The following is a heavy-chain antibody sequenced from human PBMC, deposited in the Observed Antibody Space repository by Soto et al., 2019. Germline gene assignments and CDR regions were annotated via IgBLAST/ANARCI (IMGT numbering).Heavy chain of an antibody. J-gene: IGHJ4*01. CDR1: GFHLTPYY. CDR3: ARRERQYSDIGGY. Sequence: ASMNVYCETSGFHLTPYYMHWGRQAPGQGLEWMGIINLSGGNIVHAQKFQGRVTMTRDTSTSTVYLEVSSLRSEDTAVYYCARRERQYSDIGGYWG. CDR2: INLSGGNI. D-gene: IGHD3-9*01. V-gene: IGHV1-46*03.